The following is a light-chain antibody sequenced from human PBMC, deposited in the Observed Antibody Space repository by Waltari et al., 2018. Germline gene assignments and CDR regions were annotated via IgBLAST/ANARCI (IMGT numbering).Light chain of an antibody. V-gene: IGKV3-20*01. CDR1: QSVISDY. J-gene: IGKJ4*01. CDR2: GAS. Sequence: ENVLTQSPGTLSLSPGDSDTLSCRASQSVISDYLAWYQQKPGQAPRLLIFGASTRATGVPERFSGGGSGTHFTLTISRLEPEDFALYYCQQYGSSTGLTFGGGTKVQIK. CDR3: QQYGSSTGLT.